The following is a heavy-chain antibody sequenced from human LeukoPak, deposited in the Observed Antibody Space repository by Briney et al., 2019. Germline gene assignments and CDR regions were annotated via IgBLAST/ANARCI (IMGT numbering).Heavy chain of an antibody. CDR3: ARGGGSVVVPAAFAKYSYGLFDY. Sequence: GGSLRLSCAASGFTFSSYWMSWVRQAPGKGLGWVANIKQDGSEKYYVDSVKGRFTISRDNAKNSLYLQMNSLRAEDTAVYYCARGGGSVVVPAAFAKYSYGLFDYWGQGTLVTVSS. J-gene: IGHJ4*02. D-gene: IGHD2-2*01. CDR2: IKQDGSEK. CDR1: GFTFSSYW. V-gene: IGHV3-7*01.